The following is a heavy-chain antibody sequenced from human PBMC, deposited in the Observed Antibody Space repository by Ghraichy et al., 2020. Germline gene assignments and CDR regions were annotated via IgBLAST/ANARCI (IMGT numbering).Heavy chain of an antibody. CDR2: IIPLFGTA. Sequence: SVKVTCKAPGGTFSRYAISWIRQAPGQGLEWMGGIIPLFGTANYAQKFQDRLTITADTSTSTAYMDLSSLRSDDTAVYYCARVINYFASGSFSNELNSYYYHGMDVWGQGTTVTVSS. CDR3: ARVINYFASGSFSNELNSYYYHGMDV. V-gene: IGHV1-69*06. CDR1: GGTFSRYA. D-gene: IGHD3-10*01. J-gene: IGHJ6*02.